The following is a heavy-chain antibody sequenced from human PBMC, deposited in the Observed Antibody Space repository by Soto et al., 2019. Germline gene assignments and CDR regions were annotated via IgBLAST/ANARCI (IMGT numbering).Heavy chain of an antibody. J-gene: IGHJ4*02. V-gene: IGHV3-23*01. CDR3: AKGRGSATHTFEY. Sequence: GGSLRLSCAASGFTFSNYAMSWVRQAPGKGLEWVSIISGRGDSTYYADSVKGRFTISRDNSKNTLYLQMNSLRAEDTAVYSCAKGRGSATHTFEYWGQGALVTVSS. CDR2: ISGRGDST. D-gene: IGHD3-10*01. CDR1: GFTFSNYA.